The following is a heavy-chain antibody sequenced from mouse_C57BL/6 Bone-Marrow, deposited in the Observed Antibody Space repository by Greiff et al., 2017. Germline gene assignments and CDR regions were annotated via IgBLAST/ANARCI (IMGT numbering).Heavy chain of an antibody. J-gene: IGHJ4*01. V-gene: IGHV1-64*01. CDR2: IHPNSGST. CDR3: ALYYDYDGAMDY. Sequence: VKLKQPGAELVKPGASVKLSCKASGYTFTSYWMHWVKQRPGQGLEWIGMIHPNSGSTNYNEKFKSKATLTVDKSSSTAYMQLSSLTSEDSAVYYCALYYDYDGAMDYWGQGTSVTVSS. D-gene: IGHD2-4*01. CDR1: GYTFTSYW.